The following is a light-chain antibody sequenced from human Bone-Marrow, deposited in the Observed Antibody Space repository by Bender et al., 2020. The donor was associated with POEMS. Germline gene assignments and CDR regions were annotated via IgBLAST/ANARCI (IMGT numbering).Light chain of an antibody. CDR2: TNT. V-gene: IGLV1-47*01. CDR1: TSNIGTNH. J-gene: IGLJ3*02. CDR3: AAWEDSLNGWV. Sequence: QSVLTQAPSASGTPGQWVTISCSGSTSNIGTNHVYWYQQVPGMAPKLLIYTNTQRPSGVPDRFSGSKSGTSASLAIGGLRSEDEANYYCAAWEDSLNGWVFGGGTKLTVL.